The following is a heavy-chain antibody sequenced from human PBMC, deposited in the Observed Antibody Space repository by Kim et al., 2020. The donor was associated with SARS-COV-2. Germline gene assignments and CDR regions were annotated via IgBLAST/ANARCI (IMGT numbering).Heavy chain of an antibody. V-gene: IGHV3-7*03. CDR1: GFTFSSYW. CDR3: ARRGEGYDFWSGSPARVFDY. D-gene: IGHD3-3*01. J-gene: IGHJ4*02. Sequence: GGSLRLSCAASGFTFSSYWMSWVRQAPGKGLEWVANIKQDGSEKYYVDSVKGRFTISRDNAKNSLYLQMNSLRAEDTAVYYCARRGEGYDFWSGSPARVFDYWGQGTLVTVSS. CDR2: IKQDGSEK.